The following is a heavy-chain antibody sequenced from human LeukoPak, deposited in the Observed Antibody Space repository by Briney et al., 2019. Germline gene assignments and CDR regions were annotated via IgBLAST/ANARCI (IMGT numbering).Heavy chain of an antibody. Sequence: GGSLRVSCEASGFTFSTYAMTWVRQAPGKGLEWVSVISGNGSSTSYADSVKGRFTISRDNSKNTLYLQMNSLRAEDTAVYYCAKGGGWDYYFDYWGQGTLVTVSS. CDR1: GFTFSTYA. J-gene: IGHJ4*02. CDR2: ISGNGSST. D-gene: IGHD6-19*01. V-gene: IGHV3-23*01. CDR3: AKGGGWDYYFDY.